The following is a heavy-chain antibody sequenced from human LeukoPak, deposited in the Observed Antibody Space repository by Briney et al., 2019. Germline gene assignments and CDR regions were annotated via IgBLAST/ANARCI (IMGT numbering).Heavy chain of an antibody. D-gene: IGHD2/OR15-2a*01. CDR2: IYYSGAT. V-gene: IGHV4-39*01. J-gene: IGHJ4*02. CDR3: ATTYDFPSGGYDY. Sequence: SETLSLTCTVSGGSISSSSYHWGWIRQPPGKGLEWIGSIYYSGATYYNPSLKSRVIISVDTSKKQFSLKVSSVTAADTALYFCATTYDFPSGGYDYWGQGTLVTVSS. CDR1: GGSISSSSYH.